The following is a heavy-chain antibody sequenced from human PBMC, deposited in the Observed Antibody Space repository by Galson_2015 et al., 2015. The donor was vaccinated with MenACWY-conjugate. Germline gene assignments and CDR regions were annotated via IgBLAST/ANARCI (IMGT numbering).Heavy chain of an antibody. CDR3: AKDRYYDSSGYYSSLFDY. Sequence: SLRLSCAASGFTFSSYAMSWVHQAPGKGLEWVSAISGSGGSTYYADSVKGRFTISRDNSKNTLYLQMNSLRAEDTAVYYCAKDRYYDSSGYYSSLFDYWGQGTLVTVSS. V-gene: IGHV3-23*01. CDR1: GFTFSSYA. J-gene: IGHJ4*02. D-gene: IGHD3-22*01. CDR2: ISGSGGST.